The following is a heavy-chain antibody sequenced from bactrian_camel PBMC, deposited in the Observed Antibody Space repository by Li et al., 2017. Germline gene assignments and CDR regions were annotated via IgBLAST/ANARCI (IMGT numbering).Heavy chain of an antibody. V-gene: IGHV3S53*01. CDR2: IDSGREAMYGKAGDV. D-gene: IGHD3*01. CDR1: GYIASTWC. Sequence: HVQLVESGGGSVEAGGSLRLSCSPSGYIASTWCVAWSRQVPGKEREMVARIDSGREAMYGKAGDVSYGDSVKGRFTISRDLNENTINLQMNNLKPEDTAKYYCGSCPGAGLSKGTQVT. J-gene: IGHJ4*01.